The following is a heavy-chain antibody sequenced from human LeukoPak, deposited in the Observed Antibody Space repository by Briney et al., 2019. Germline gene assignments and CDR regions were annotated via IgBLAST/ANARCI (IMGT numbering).Heavy chain of an antibody. Sequence: RASVKVSCKASGYTFTTYYIHWVRQAPGQGLEWMAIINPSGGSTSYAQKFQGRVTMTRDTSTSTVYMEPSSLRSEDTAVYYCARGYGDYLDYWGQGTLVTVSS. D-gene: IGHD4-17*01. CDR1: GYTFTTYY. CDR3: ARGYGDYLDY. J-gene: IGHJ4*02. V-gene: IGHV1-46*01. CDR2: INPSGGST.